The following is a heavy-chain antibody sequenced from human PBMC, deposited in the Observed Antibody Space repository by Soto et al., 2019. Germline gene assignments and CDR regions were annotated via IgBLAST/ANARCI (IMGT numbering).Heavy chain of an antibody. J-gene: IGHJ4*02. CDR2: IRGDGGDI. D-gene: IGHD3-10*01. CDR3: ARDQVFGSGSLDY. CDR1: GFTFSSYW. Sequence: EVHLVESGGDLVQPGGSLRLSCAASGFTFSSYWMHWVRQVPGKGLVWVSRIRGDGGDINYADSVKGRFTISRDNAKNTLYLQMNSLRAEDTAVYYCARDQVFGSGSLDYWGQGTLVTVSS. V-gene: IGHV3-74*01.